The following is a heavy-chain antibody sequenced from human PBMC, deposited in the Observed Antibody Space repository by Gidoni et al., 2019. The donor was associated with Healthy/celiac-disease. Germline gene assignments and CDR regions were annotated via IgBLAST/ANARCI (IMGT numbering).Heavy chain of an antibody. Sequence: EVQLVESGGGLVQPGRSLRLSCAASGFTFDAYAMHWVRQAPGKGLEWVSGISWNSGSIGYADSVKGRFTISRDNAKNSLYLQMNSLRAEDTALYYCAKDNYYDPEYYFDYWGQGTLVTVSS. CDR3: AKDNYYDPEYYFDY. D-gene: IGHD3-22*01. V-gene: IGHV3-9*01. J-gene: IGHJ4*02. CDR2: ISWNSGSI. CDR1: GFTFDAYA.